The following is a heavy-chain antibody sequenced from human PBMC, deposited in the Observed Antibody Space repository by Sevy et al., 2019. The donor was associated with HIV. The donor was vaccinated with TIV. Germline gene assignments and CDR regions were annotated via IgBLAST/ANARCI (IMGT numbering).Heavy chain of an antibody. CDR2: VSYSGNT. Sequence: SETLSLTCSVSGGSIRSYDYYWDWIRQPPGRGLEWIGIVSYSGNTYSTPSLKSRVSMSVDTSKNEFSLKLTSVTVADTAVYYCARHVLLGSKYDYWSGRYGSGSYYFDYWGQGTLVTVSS. J-gene: IGHJ4*02. CDR1: GGSIRSYDYY. V-gene: IGHV4-39*01. CDR3: ARHVLLGSKYDYWSGRYGSGSYYFDY. D-gene: IGHD3-3*01.